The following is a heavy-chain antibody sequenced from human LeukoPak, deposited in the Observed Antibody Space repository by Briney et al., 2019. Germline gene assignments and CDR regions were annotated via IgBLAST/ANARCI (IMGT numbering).Heavy chain of an antibody. CDR2: FDPEDGET. CDR3: AARGVVVVPAADGYYYYYMDV. D-gene: IGHD2-2*01. Sequence: ASVKVSCKVSGYTLTELSMHWVRQAPGKGLEWMGGFDPEDGETIYAQKFQGRVTMTEDTSTDTAYMELSSLRSEDTAVYYCAARGVVVVPAADGYYYYYMDVWGKGTRSPSP. CDR1: GYTLTELS. J-gene: IGHJ6*03. V-gene: IGHV1-24*01.